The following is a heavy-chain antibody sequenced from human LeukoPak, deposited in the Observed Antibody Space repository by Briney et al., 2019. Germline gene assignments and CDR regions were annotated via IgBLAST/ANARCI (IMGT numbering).Heavy chain of an antibody. J-gene: IGHJ4*02. CDR2: IKQDGSEK. Sequence: GSLRLSCAASGFTFSSYWMSWVRQAPGKGLEWVANIKQDGSEKYYVDSEKGRFTISRDNAKNSLDLQMNSLRAEDTAVFYCAKQQLGHFDYWGQGTLVTVSS. D-gene: IGHD6-13*01. CDR1: GFTFSSYW. CDR3: AKQQLGHFDY. V-gene: IGHV3-7*01.